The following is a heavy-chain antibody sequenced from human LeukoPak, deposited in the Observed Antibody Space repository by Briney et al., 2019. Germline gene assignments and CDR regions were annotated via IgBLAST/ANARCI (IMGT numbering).Heavy chain of an antibody. V-gene: IGHV1-69*13. J-gene: IGHJ5*02. CDR1: GGTFSSYA. D-gene: IGHD1-7*01. CDR3: ARDPWAGTRYTSQNWFDP. CDR2: IIPIFGTT. Sequence: SVKVSCKASGGTFSSYAISWARQAPGQGLEWMGGIIPIFGTTNYAQKFQGRVTITADESTSTAYMGLSSLRSEDTAVYYCARDPWAGTRYTSQNWFDPWGQGTLVTVSS.